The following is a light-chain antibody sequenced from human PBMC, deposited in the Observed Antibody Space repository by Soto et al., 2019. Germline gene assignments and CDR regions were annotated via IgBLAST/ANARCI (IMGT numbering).Light chain of an antibody. Sequence: EIVLTQSPGTLSLSPGERTTLSCRASESVSHNYLAWYQQKPGQAPRLLIYGVSFRATGIPARFSGSGSGTDFSLTISRLEPEDFAVYYCQLHSYSRYFSFGPGTKVEVK. CDR2: GVS. V-gene: IGKV3-20*01. CDR1: ESVSHNY. CDR3: QLHSYSRYFS. J-gene: IGKJ3*01.